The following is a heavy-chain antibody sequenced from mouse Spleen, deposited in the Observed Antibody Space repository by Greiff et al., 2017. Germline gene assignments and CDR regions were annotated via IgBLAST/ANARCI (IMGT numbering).Heavy chain of an antibody. D-gene: IGHD2-14*01. J-gene: IGHJ4*01. Sequence: EVMLVESGGGLVKLGGSLKLSCAASGFTFSSYAMSWVRQTPEKRLEWVATISSGGGNTYYPDSVKGRFTISRDNAKNTLYLQMSSLKSEDTAMYYCAREGYRYFSMDYWGQGTSVTVSS. CDR2: ISSGGGNT. CDR3: AREGYRYFSMDY. V-gene: IGHV5-9*01. CDR1: GFTFSSYA.